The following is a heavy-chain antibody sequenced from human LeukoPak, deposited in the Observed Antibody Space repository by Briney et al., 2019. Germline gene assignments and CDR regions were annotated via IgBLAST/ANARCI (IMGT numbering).Heavy chain of an antibody. Sequence: GGSLRLSCAASGFTFSSYEMNWVRQAPGKGLEWVPYISSSGSTIYYADSVKGRFTISRDNAKNSLYLQMNSLRAEDTAVYYCARVCGSPHCGDYWGQGTLVTVSS. CDR2: ISSSGSTI. D-gene: IGHD1-26*01. V-gene: IGHV3-48*03. CDR3: ARVCGSPHCGDY. CDR1: GFTFSSYE. J-gene: IGHJ4*02.